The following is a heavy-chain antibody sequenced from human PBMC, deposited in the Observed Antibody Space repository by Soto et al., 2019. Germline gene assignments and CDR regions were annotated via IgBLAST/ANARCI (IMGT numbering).Heavy chain of an antibody. CDR3: ARDDSYYDFWSGYYFPIY. CDR2: INANNGNT. D-gene: IGHD3-3*01. Sequence: ASVKVSCKASGYTFTSYYMHWVRQAPGQGLEWMGRINANNGNTSYAQKLQGRVTMTTDTSTSTAYMELRSLRSDDTAVYYCARDDSYYDFWSGYYFPIYWGQGTLVTVSS. CDR1: GYTFTSYY. V-gene: IGHV1-18*04. J-gene: IGHJ4*02.